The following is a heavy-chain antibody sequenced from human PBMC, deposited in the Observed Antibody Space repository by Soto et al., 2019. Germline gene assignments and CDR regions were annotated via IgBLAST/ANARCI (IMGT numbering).Heavy chain of an antibody. CDR1: GDSVSSNSAA. CDR3: ASNTWTVVTSRDY. CDR2: TWYKSNWRN. V-gene: IGHV6-1*01. J-gene: IGHJ4*02. D-gene: IGHD1-1*01. Sequence: QVQLHQSGPGLVKPSQTLSLTCAISGDSVSSNSAAWNWIRQSPSRGLEWLGRTWYKSNWRNDYAPSVKTRTAITPDISKTQFSLHLNSVTPEDTAVYYCASNTWTVVTSRDYWGQGILVTVSS.